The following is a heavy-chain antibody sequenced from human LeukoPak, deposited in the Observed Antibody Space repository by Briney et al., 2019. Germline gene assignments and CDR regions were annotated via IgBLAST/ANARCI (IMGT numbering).Heavy chain of an antibody. CDR1: GGSISSGGYY. CDR3: ARDLVGATIFDY. V-gene: IGHV4-31*03. J-gene: IGHJ4*02. CDR2: IYCSGST. D-gene: IGHD1-26*01. Sequence: KSSQTLSLTCTVSGGSISSGGYYWSWIRQHPGKGLEWIGYIYCSGSTYYNPSLKSRVTISVDTSKNQFSLKLSSVTAADTAVYYCARDLVGATIFDYWGQGTLVTVSS.